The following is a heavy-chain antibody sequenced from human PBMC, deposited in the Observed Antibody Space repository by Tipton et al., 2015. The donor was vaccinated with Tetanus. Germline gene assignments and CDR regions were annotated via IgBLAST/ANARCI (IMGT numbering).Heavy chain of an antibody. Sequence: GLVKPSETLSLTCSVSDDSMDNFYWGWIRQPPGKGLEWIGEISQSGSTKYNPSLKSRVTISVDTSKNQFSLKLSSVTAADTAIYYCASLLDRGDWGQGTRVTVSS. CDR3: ASLLDRGD. J-gene: IGHJ4*02. CDR1: DDSMDNFY. D-gene: IGHD2-15*01. V-gene: IGHV4-34*01. CDR2: ISQSGST.